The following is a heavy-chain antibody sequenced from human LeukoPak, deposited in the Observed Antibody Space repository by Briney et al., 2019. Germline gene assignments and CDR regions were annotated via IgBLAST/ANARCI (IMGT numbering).Heavy chain of an antibody. V-gene: IGHV3-21*01. CDR3: ARAAYSSTWYSRYFDL. Sequence: GGSLRLSCAASGFTFSSYSMNWVRQAPGKGLEWVSSISSSSSHIYYADSVKGRFTISRDNAKNSLYLQMNSLRAEDTAVYYCARAAYSSTWYSRYFDLWGRGTLVTVSS. J-gene: IGHJ2*01. D-gene: IGHD6-13*01. CDR2: ISSSSSHI. CDR1: GFTFSSYS.